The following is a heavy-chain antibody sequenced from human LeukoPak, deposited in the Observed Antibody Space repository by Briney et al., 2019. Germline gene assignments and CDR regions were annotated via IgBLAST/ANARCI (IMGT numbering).Heavy chain of an antibody. V-gene: IGHV3-7*01. J-gene: IGHJ6*02. CDR1: GFSFSSHW. CDR3: ARDGVPGGRDV. Sequence: PGGSLRLSCAASGFSFSSHWMSWVRQAPGKGLEWVANVNREGSDKNYVDSVKGRFTISRDNAKNSLYLQMNSLRVEDTAVYYCARDGVPGGRDVWGQGTTVTVS. CDR2: VNREGSDK. D-gene: IGHD3-16*01.